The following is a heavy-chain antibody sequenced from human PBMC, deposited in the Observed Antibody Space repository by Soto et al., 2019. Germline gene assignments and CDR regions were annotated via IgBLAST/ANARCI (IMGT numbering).Heavy chain of an antibody. Sequence: PGGSLRLSCAASGFTFSSYGMHWVRQASGKGLEWVAVISYDGSNKYYADSVKGRFTISRDNSKNTLYLQMNSLRAEDTAVYYCAKDNHASSSWSFDYWGQGTLVTVSS. CDR1: GFTFSSYG. V-gene: IGHV3-30*18. D-gene: IGHD6-13*01. CDR3: AKDNHASSSWSFDY. CDR2: ISYDGSNK. J-gene: IGHJ4*02.